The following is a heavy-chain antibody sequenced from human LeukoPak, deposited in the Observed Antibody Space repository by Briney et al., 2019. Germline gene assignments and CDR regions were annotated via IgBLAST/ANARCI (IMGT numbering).Heavy chain of an antibody. CDR3: AKDSKYSYGLDY. CDR2: IRYDGSNK. D-gene: IGHD5-18*01. CDR1: GFTVSSNY. V-gene: IGHV3-30*02. J-gene: IGHJ4*02. Sequence: GGSLRLXCAASGFTVSSNYMSWVRQAPGKGLEWVAFIRYDGSNKYYADSVKGRFTISRDNSKNTLYLQMNSLRAEDTAVYYCAKDSKYSYGLDYWGQGTLVTVSS.